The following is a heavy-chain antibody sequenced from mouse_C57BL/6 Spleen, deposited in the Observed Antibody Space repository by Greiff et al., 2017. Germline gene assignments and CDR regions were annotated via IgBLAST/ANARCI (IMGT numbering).Heavy chain of an antibody. CDR2: IYPGGGDT. CDR3: ARTDYAPDY. D-gene: IGHD2-13*01. V-gene: IGHV1-82*01. CDR1: GYAFSSSW. J-gene: IGHJ2*01. Sequence: QVQLKQSGPELVKPGASVKISCKASGYAFSSSWMNWVKQRPGKGLEWIGRIYPGGGDTNYNGKFKGKATLTADKSSSTAYMQLSSLTSEDSAGDCGARTDYAPDYWGQGTTLTVSS.